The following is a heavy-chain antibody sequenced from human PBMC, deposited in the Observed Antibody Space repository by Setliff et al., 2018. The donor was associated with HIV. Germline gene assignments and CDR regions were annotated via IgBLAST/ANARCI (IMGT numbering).Heavy chain of an antibody. CDR2: INPNSGGT. Sequence: ASVKVSCKASGYTFTGYYMHWVRQAPGQGLEWMGWINPNSGGTNYAQKFQGRVTMTRDTSINTAYMELSSLRSEDTAVYYCASARIPTGGTSTSLDFWGQGALVTVSS. J-gene: IGHJ4*02. V-gene: IGHV1-2*02. CDR3: ASARIPTGGTSTSLDF. CDR1: GYTFTGYY. D-gene: IGHD1-1*01.